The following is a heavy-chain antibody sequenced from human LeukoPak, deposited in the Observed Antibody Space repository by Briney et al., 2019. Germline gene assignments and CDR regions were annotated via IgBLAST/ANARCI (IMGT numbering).Heavy chain of an antibody. V-gene: IGHV3-7*04. Sequence: GGSLRLSCAASGFTFSSYWMSWVRPAPGKGLEWVANIKQDGSAKYYVDSVKGRFTISRDNAKNSLYLQMNSLRAEDTAVYYCARDGIAAAGTGFDSWGQGTLVTVSS. CDR3: ARDGIAAAGTGFDS. CDR2: IKQDGSAK. CDR1: GFTFSSYW. J-gene: IGHJ4*02. D-gene: IGHD6-13*01.